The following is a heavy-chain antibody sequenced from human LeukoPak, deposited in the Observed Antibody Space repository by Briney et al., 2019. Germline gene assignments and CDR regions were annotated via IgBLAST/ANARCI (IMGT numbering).Heavy chain of an antibody. CDR3: ARDYDSGSCFDY. CDR2: IWYDGSNK. CDR1: GFTFSSYG. Sequence: PGGSLRLSCAASGFTFSSYGMHWVRQAPGKGLEWVAVIWYDGSNKYYADSVKGRFTISRDNSKNTLYLQMNSLRAEDTAVYYCARDYDSGSCFDYWGQGTLVTVSS. V-gene: IGHV3-33*01. D-gene: IGHD2-15*01. J-gene: IGHJ4*02.